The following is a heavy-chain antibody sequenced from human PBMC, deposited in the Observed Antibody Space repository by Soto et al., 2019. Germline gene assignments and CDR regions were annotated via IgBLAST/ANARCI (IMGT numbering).Heavy chain of an antibody. Sequence: GGSLRLSCAASGFTFSSYWMHWVRQAPGKGLEWISYISSSGGTIYYADSVKGRFTISRDNGKNSVYLQMTSLTDEDTAVYFCARDRWEQHVDSWGPGILVTVSS. V-gene: IGHV3-48*02. J-gene: IGHJ4*02. CDR1: GFTFSSYW. CDR3: ARDRWEQHVDS. D-gene: IGHD1-26*01. CDR2: ISSSGGTI.